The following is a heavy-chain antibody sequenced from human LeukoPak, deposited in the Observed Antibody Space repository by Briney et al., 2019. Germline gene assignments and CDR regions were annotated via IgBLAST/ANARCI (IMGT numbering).Heavy chain of an antibody. CDR3: ARVHYGSGSLYYYYYYMDV. CDR1: GGSISSSSYY. D-gene: IGHD3-10*01. Sequence: SETLSLTCTASGGSISSSSYYWGWIRQPPGKGLEWIGSIYYSGSTYYNPSLKSRVTISVDTSKNQFSLKLSSVTAADTAVYYCARVHYGSGSLYYYYYYMDVWGKGTTVTISS. CDR2: IYYSGST. V-gene: IGHV4-39*01. J-gene: IGHJ6*03.